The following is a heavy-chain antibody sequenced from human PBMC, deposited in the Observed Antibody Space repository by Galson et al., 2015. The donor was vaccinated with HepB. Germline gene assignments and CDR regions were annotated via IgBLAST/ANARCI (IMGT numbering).Heavy chain of an antibody. J-gene: IGHJ6*02. CDR1: GYTFTSYY. CDR2: INPNSGGT. Sequence: SVKVSCKASGYTFTSYYMHWVRQAPGQGLEWMGWINPNSGGTNYAQKFQGWVTMTRDTSISTAYMELSRLRSDDTAVYYCAREVYYSSGWYGVGYYYYGMDVWGQGTTVTVSS. V-gene: IGHV1-2*04. CDR3: AREVYYSSGWYGVGYYYYGMDV. D-gene: IGHD6-19*01.